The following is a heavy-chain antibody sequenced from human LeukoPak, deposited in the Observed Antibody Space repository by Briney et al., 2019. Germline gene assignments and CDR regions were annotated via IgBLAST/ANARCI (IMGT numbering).Heavy chain of an antibody. CDR2: IYYSGST. CDR3: ARLSTVTTSFDY. J-gene: IGHJ4*02. CDR1: GGSISSSTDY. D-gene: IGHD4-17*01. V-gene: IGHV4-39*07. Sequence: SETLSLTCSVSGGSISSSTDYWGWIRQPPGKGLEWIGSIYYSGSTNYNPSLKSRVTISVDTSKNQFSLKLSSVTAADTAVYYCARLSTVTTSFDYWGQGTLVTVSS.